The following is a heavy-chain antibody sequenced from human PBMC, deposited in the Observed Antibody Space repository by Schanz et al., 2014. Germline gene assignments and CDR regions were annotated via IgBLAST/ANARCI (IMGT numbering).Heavy chain of an antibody. V-gene: IGHV3-66*01. J-gene: IGHJ6*03. CDR1: GFTVSKNY. CDR2: SPTGSST. CDR3: ARDHQWLARYYMDV. Sequence: EVQLVESGGGLVQPGGSLRLSCAASGFTVSKNYMSWVRQAPGKGLEWVSNISPTGSSTYYADSVKGRFTISRDNSKNTLYLQMNSLRAEDTAVYYCARDHQWLARYYMDVWGKGTTVTVSS. D-gene: IGHD6-19*01.